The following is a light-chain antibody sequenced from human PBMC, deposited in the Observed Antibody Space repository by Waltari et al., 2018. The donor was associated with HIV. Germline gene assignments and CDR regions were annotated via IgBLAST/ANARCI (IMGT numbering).Light chain of an antibody. CDR2: SNN. J-gene: IGLJ2*01. CDR1: SNNVGNQG. CDR3: SAWDRSLSVVV. Sequence: QAGLTQSPSVSKGLRQTATLTCTGNSNNVGNQGATWLQQHQGHPPKLLSYSNNNRPSGISERFSASRSGNTASRTITGLQPEDEADYFCSAWDRSLSVVVFGGGTTLTVL. V-gene: IGLV10-54*04.